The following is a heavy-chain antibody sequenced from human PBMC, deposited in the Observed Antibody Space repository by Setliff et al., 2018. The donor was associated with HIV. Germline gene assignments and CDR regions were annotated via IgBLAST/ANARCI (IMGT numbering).Heavy chain of an antibody. CDR1: GYTFTTYS. D-gene: IGHD1-26*01. Sequence: ASVKVSCKASGYTFTTYSINWVRQAPGQGLEWMGWINTNTGNPTYAQGFTGRFVFSLDTSVSTAYLQISSLKAEDTAVYYCARVRGGSYSYMDVWGKGTTVTVSS. V-gene: IGHV7-4-1*02. J-gene: IGHJ6*03. CDR3: ARVRGGSYSYMDV. CDR2: INTNTGNP.